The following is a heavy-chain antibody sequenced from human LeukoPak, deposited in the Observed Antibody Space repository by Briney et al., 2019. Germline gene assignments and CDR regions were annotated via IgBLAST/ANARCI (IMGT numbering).Heavy chain of an antibody. V-gene: IGHV3-48*01. J-gene: IGHJ4*02. CDR2: ISSGSTTI. D-gene: IGHD6-19*01. Sequence: GGSLRLSCVASGFTFSSYWMHWVRQAPGKGLEWVSYISSGSTTIYYADSVKGRFTISRDNAKNSLYLQMNSLRAEDTAVYYCARDVEQWLVRVYYFDYWGQGTLVTVSS. CDR3: ARDVEQWLVRVYYFDY. CDR1: GFTFSSYW.